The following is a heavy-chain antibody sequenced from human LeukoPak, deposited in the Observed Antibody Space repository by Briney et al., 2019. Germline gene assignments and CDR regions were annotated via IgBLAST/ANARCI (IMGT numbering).Heavy chain of an antibody. J-gene: IGHJ4*02. CDR3: ARGTIAAEYLDY. D-gene: IGHD6-13*01. CDR2: IYYSGST. V-gene: IGHV4-30-4*01. CDR1: GGSISSGDYY. Sequence: PSQTLSLTCTVSGGSISSGDYYWSWIRQPPGKGLEWIGHIYYSGSTYYNPSLKSRVTISVDTSKNQFSLKLSSVTAADTAVYYCARGTIAAEYLDYWGQGTLVTVSS.